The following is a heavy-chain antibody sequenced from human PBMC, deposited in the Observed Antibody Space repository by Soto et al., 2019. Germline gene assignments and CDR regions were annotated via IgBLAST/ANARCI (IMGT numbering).Heavy chain of an antibody. D-gene: IGHD3-10*01. J-gene: IGHJ2*01. CDR1: GITVSTYA. Sequence: EVQLLDSGGGLVQPGGSLRLSCTASGITVSTYALNWVRQAPGKRLVWVSGFSGSDEDADNADSVKGRFTVSRDDSKKTVYLHMRSLRGEDTAVYYCVTRSRGVPYWVAPDHCFVLWGRGTLVTVSS. CDR3: VTRSRGVPYWVAPDHCFVL. V-gene: IGHV3-23*01. CDR2: FSGSDEDA.